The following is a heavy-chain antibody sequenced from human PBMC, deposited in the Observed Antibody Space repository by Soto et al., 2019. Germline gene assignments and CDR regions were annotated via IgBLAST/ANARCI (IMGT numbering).Heavy chain of an antibody. CDR3: AKDPYLDC. J-gene: IGHJ4*02. Sequence: QVQLVESGGGVVQPGRSLRLSCAASGFTFSSYGMHWVRQAPGKGLEWVAVISYDGSNKYYADSVKGRFTISRDNSKNTLYLQMNSLRVEDTAVYYCAKDPYLDCWGQGTLVTVSS. CDR1: GFTFSSYG. V-gene: IGHV3-30*18. CDR2: ISYDGSNK.